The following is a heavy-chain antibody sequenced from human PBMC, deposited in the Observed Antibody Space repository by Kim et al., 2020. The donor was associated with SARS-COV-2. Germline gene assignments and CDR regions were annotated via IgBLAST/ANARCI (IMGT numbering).Heavy chain of an antibody. V-gene: IGHV1-18*01. J-gene: IGHJ5*02. CDR3: ARVPGPADWFDP. Sequence: AKTLKGRVTRTTDTPTSTAYMELRSLRSDDTAVYYCARVPGPADWFDPWGQGTLVTVSS.